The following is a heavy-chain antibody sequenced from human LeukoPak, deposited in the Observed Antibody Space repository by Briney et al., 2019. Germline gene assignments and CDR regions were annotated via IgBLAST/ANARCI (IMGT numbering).Heavy chain of an antibody. Sequence: GASVKASCKASGYTFTDYYMHWVRQAPGQGLEWMGIINPSGGSTSYVQKFQGRVTMTRDMSTSTVYMELSSLRSEDTSVYYCARSFGASQQYSSSWYYYYMDVWGKGTAVTVSS. CDR2: INPSGGST. J-gene: IGHJ6*03. D-gene: IGHD6-13*01. CDR1: GYTFTDYY. V-gene: IGHV1-46*01. CDR3: ARSFGASQQYSSSWYYYYMDV.